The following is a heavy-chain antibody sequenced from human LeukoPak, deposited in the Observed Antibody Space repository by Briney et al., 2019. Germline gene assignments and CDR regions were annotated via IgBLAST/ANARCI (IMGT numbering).Heavy chain of an antibody. CDR3: ARDPEYYCSGGSCYSY. D-gene: IGHD2-15*01. J-gene: IGHJ4*02. CDR1: GGTFSIYA. CDR2: IIPIFGTA. Sequence: SVKVSCKASGGTFSIYAISWVRRAPGQGLEWMGGIIPIFGTANYAQKFQGRVTITADESTSTAYMELSSLRSEDTAVYYCARDPEYYCSGGSCYSYWGQGTLVTVSS. V-gene: IGHV1-69*01.